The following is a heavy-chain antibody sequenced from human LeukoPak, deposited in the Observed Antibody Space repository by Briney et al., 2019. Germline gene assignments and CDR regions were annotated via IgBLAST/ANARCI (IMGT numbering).Heavy chain of an antibody. J-gene: IGHJ1*01. CDR2: IKQDGSET. D-gene: IGHD6-13*01. CDR1: GFTFRSYW. Sequence: PGGSLRLSCAASGFTFRSYWMTWVRQYPGKGLEWVANIKQDGSETYYADSVKGRFTISRDNSDKTLYLQMDSLRVEDTAVYYCARGSSNTWPPGAEYFEHWGQGALVTVSS. V-gene: IGHV3-7*01. CDR3: ARGSSNTWPPGAEYFEH.